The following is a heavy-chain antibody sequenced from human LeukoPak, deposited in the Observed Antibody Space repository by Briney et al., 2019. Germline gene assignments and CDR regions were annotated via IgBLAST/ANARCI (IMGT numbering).Heavy chain of an antibody. J-gene: IGHJ3*02. CDR2: IYYSGST. Sequence: SETLSLTCTVSGGSISSYYWSWIRQPPGKRLEWIGYIYYSGSTSYNPSLTSRVTISVDTSKNQISLKLSSVTAADTAVYYCARDVGVMVRAFAIWGQETRVTVSS. V-gene: IGHV4-59*01. D-gene: IGHD2-15*01. CDR1: GGSISSYY. CDR3: ARDVGVMVRAFAI.